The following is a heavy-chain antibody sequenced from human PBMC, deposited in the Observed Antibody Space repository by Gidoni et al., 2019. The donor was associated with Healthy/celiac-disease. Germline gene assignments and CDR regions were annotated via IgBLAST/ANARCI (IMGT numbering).Heavy chain of an antibody. D-gene: IGHD5-12*01. CDR3: ARVRATDGYNFIFDY. CDR1: GGSISSGSYY. CDR2: IYTSGST. V-gene: IGHV4-61*02. J-gene: IGHJ4*02. Sequence: QVQLQESGPGLVKPSPTLSLTCTVSGGSISSGSYYWSWIRQPAGKGLEWIGRIYTSGSTNDNPSRKSRVTRSVDTTKNQFSLKLSSVTAADTAVYYWARVRATDGYNFIFDYWGQGTLVTVSS.